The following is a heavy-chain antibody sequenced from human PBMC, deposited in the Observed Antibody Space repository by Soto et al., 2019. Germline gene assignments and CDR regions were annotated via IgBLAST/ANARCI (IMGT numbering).Heavy chain of an antibody. V-gene: IGHV3-30-3*01. CDR3: ARDDEGGSDCDLGY. D-gene: IGHD3-10*01. CDR2: ISRDGSSE. Sequence: QVQLVESGGGVVQPGRSLRLSCAASGFTFSSYVIHWVRQTPDKGLEWVAFISRDGSSEYYADSVKGRFTISRDNSKNTLYLEMNSLRTEDTAVYYCARDDEGGSDCDLGYWGQGTLVTVSS. J-gene: IGHJ4*02. CDR1: GFTFSSYV.